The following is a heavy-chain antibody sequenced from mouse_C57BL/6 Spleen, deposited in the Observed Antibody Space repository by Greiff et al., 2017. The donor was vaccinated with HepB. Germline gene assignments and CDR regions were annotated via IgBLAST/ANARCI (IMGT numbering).Heavy chain of an antibody. Sequence: EVKLMESGPGLVKPSQSLSLTCSVTGYSITSGYYWNWIRQFPGNKLEWMGYISYDGSNNYNPSLKNRISITRDTSKNQFFLKLNSVTTEDTATYYCAREACYYGYDGFAYWGQGTLVTVSA. CDR3: AREACYYGYDGFAY. D-gene: IGHD2-2*01. CDR1: GYSITSGYY. V-gene: IGHV3-6*01. CDR2: ISYDGSN. J-gene: IGHJ3*01.